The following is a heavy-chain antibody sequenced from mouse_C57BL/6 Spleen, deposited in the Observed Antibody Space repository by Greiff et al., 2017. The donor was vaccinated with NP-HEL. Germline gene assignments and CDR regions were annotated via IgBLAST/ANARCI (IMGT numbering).Heavy chain of an antibody. V-gene: IGHV3-1*01. J-gene: IGHJ3*01. CDR3: ARAYDGYYGFAD. Sequence: EVKLVESGPGMVKPSQSLSLTCTVTGYSITSGYDWHWIRHFPGNKLEWMGYISYSGSTNYNPSLKSRISITHDTSKNHFFLKLNSVTTEDTATYYCARAYDGYYGFADWGQGTLVTVSA. D-gene: IGHD2-3*01. CDR1: GYSITSGYD. CDR2: ISYSGST.